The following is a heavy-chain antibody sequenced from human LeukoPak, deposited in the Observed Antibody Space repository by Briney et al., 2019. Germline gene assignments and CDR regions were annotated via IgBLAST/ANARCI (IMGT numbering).Heavy chain of an antibody. CDR1: GFTFTGYW. D-gene: IGHD6-6*01. CDR3: AKDVGSSIAARRAFDY. Sequence: GGSLRLSCASPGFTFTGYWMSWVRQAPGKGLEWVANIKEDGSEKYYVDSVKGRFTISRDNAKNSLYLQMNSLRAEDTAIYYCAKDVGSSIAARRAFDYWGQGTLVTVSS. CDR2: IKEDGSEK. J-gene: IGHJ4*02. V-gene: IGHV3-7*03.